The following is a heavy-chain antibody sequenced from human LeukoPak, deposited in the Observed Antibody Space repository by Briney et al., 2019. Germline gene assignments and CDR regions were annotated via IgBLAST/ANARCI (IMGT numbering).Heavy chain of an antibody. CDR1: GFSFSDCT. V-gene: IGHV3-30*04. D-gene: IGHD2-15*01. J-gene: IGHJ5*02. CDR3: AIGAEFAYCAEGGFDP. Sequence: GGSLRLSCAASGFSFSDCTMHRVRRAPARGLQEVAVVSYHRSNKYYTDSLKSRFTISGDNSKNKLSLQMSSLTAADTAVYYCAIGAEFAYCAEGGFDPWGQGTLVTVSS. CDR2: VSYHRSNK.